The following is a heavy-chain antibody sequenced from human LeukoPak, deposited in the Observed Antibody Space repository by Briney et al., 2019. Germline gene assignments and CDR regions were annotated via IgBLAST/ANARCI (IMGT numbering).Heavy chain of an antibody. CDR1: GFTFSSYA. Sequence: PGGSLRLSCAASGFTFSSYAIHWVRQAPGKGLEWVAVISYDGSNKYYADSVKGRFTISRDNSKNTLYLQMNSLRAEDTAVYYCARETGSAVGSTDFDYWGQGTLVIVSS. CDR3: ARETGSAVGSTDFDY. CDR2: ISYDGSNK. V-gene: IGHV3-30-3*01. J-gene: IGHJ4*02. D-gene: IGHD4-17*01.